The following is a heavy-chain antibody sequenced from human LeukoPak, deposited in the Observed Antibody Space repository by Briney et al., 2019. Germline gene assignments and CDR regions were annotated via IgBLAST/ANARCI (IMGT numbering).Heavy chain of an antibody. J-gene: IGHJ4*02. Sequence: SETLSLTCTVSGGSISSYYWSWIRQPPGKGLEWIGYIYYSGSTNYNPSLRSRVTISVDTSKNQFSLKLSSVTAADTAVYYCAIHFGKYYFDYWGQGTLVTVSS. V-gene: IGHV4-59*01. CDR3: AIHFGKYYFDY. D-gene: IGHD3-3*01. CDR2: IYYSGST. CDR1: GGSISSYY.